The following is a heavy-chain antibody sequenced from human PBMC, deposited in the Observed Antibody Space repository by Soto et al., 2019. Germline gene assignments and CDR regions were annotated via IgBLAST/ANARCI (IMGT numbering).Heavy chain of an antibody. CDR3: ARDFYYYDSSGYPDY. J-gene: IGHJ4*02. CDR1: GYTFTNYG. V-gene: IGHV1-18*01. CDR2: ISADNGHT. D-gene: IGHD3-22*01. Sequence: ASVKVSCKASGYTFTNYGISWVRQAPGQGLEWMGWISADNGHTNYAQKLQGRVTMTTETSTTTAYMELRSLRSDDTALYYCARDFYYYDSSGYPDYWGQGTLVTVSS.